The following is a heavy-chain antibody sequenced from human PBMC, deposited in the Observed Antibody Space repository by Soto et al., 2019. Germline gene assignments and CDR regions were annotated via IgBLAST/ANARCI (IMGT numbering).Heavy chain of an antibody. CDR3: AINYYGSGNGDY. D-gene: IGHD3-10*01. V-gene: IGHV1-8*01. CDR1: GYTFTSSD. J-gene: IGHJ4*02. CDR2: MTPNSGNT. Sequence: QVQRVQSGAEVKKPGASVKVSCKASGYTFTSSDINWVRPATGKGLDGVGWMTPNSGNTGFAQKSQGRVTRTRDTSISTAYMDMSSLRSEDTAIYYCAINYYGSGNGDYWGQGTRVTVSS.